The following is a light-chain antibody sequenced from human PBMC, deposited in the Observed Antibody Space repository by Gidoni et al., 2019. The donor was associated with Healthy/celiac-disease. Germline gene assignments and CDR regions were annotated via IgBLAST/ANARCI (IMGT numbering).Light chain of an antibody. Sequence: EIVLPQSPATLSLSPGERATLSCRASQSVSSYLAWYQQKPGQAPRLLIYDASNRATGIPARFRGSGSGTDFTLTISSLEPEDFAVYYCQQRSNWPMYTCGQGTKLEIK. J-gene: IGKJ2*01. CDR3: QQRSNWPMYT. CDR1: QSVSSY. V-gene: IGKV3-11*01. CDR2: DAS.